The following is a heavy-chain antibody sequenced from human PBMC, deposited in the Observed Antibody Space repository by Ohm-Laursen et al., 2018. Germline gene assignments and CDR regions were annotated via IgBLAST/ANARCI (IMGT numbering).Heavy chain of an antibody. CDR3: AREKSGSGWPHRERNYYYYGMDV. CDR1: GFTFSSYS. J-gene: IGHJ6*02. CDR2: ISSSSSTI. Sequence: SLRLSCAASGFTFSSYSMNWVRQAPGKGLEWVSYISSSSSTIYYADSVKGRFTISRDNAKNSLYLQMNSLRAEDTAVYYCAREKSGSGWPHRERNYYYYGMDVWGQGTTVTVSS. D-gene: IGHD6-19*01. V-gene: IGHV3-48*01.